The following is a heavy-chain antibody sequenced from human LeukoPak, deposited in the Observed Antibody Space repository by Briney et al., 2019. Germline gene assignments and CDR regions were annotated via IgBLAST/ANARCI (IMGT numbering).Heavy chain of an antibody. CDR2: IYYSGST. J-gene: IGHJ6*03. D-gene: IGHD3-3*01. Sequence: SETLSLTCTVSGGSISSHYCSWIRQPPGKELEWIGYIYYSGSTNYNPSLKGRVTISVDTSKNQFSLKLSSVTAADTAVYYCARADFWSAYYDTYYYMDVWGKGTTVTVSS. CDR1: GGSISSHY. V-gene: IGHV4-59*11. CDR3: ARADFWSAYYDTYYYMDV.